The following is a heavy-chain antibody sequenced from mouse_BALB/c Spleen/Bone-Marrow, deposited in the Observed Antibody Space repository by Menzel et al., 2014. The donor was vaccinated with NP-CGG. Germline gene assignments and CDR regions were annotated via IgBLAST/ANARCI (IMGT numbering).Heavy chain of an antibody. CDR1: GYTFTSYT. D-gene: IGHD2-4*01. CDR3: ARFFYDYDGPWFAY. V-gene: IGHV1-4*01. Sequence: LVESGAELARPAASVKMSCKASGYTFTSYTMHWVKQRPGQGLEWIGYINPSSGYTNYNQKFKDKATLTADKSSSTAYMQLSSLTSEDSAVYYCARFFYDYDGPWFAYWGQGTPVTVSA. J-gene: IGHJ3*01. CDR2: INPSSGYT.